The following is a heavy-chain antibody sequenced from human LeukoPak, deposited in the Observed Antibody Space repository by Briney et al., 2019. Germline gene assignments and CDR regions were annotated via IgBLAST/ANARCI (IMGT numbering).Heavy chain of an antibody. CDR1: GYTFTSYD. Sequence: ASVKVSCKASGYTFTSYDINWVRQATGQGLEWMGWMNPNSGNTGYAQKFQGRVTMTRDTSISTAYMELSRLRSDDTAVYYCARTRRSATAFWFDPWGQGTLVTVSS. V-gene: IGHV1-8*01. CDR2: MNPNSGNT. D-gene: IGHD2-21*02. J-gene: IGHJ5*02. CDR3: ARTRRSATAFWFDP.